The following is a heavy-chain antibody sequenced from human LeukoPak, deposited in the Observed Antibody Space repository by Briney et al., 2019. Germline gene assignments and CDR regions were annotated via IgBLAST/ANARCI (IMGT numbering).Heavy chain of an antibody. CDR2: INLSGGST. CDR3: ARPSRDGYNYDAFDI. V-gene: IGHV1-46*01. Sequence: ASVKVSCKASGYTFTSYHMDGVGQAAGQGLEWMGLINLSGGSTSYAQKFQCRVTMTRDTSTSTVYMELSSLRSEDTAVYYCARPSRDGYNYDAFDIWGQGTMVTVSS. J-gene: IGHJ3*02. CDR1: GYTFTSYH. D-gene: IGHD5-24*01.